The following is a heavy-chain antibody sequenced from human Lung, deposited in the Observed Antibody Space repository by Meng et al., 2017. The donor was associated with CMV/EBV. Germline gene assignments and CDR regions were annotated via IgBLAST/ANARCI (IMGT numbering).Heavy chain of an antibody. CDR1: GGTFSSYA. J-gene: IGHJ4*02. CDR3: ARGLEGGGNSPY. CDR2: IIPIFGTA. Sequence: SVKVSCKASGGTFSSYAISWVRQAPGQGLEWMGGIIPIFGTANYAQKFQGRVTITTDESTSTAYMELSSLRSDDTAVYYCARGLEGGGNSPYWGQGTLVTVSS. D-gene: IGHD4-23*01. V-gene: IGHV1-69*05.